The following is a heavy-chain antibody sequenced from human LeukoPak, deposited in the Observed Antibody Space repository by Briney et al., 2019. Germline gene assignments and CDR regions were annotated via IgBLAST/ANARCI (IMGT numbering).Heavy chain of an antibody. V-gene: IGHV3-53*01. Sequence: GGSLRLSCVISDFPVSDNYMGWVRHAPGRGLEWVSVISNYGVTHYADSVKGRFTITRDEANGTVFPQMSSLRPEDTAVYYCGASGSYYTPSYYWGQGTLVTVSS. D-gene: IGHD3-10*01. J-gene: IGHJ4*02. CDR3: GASGSYYTPSYY. CDR2: ISNYGVT. CDR1: DFPVSDNY.